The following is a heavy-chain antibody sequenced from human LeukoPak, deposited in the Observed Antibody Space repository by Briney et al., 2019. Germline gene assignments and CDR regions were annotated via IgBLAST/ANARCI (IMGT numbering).Heavy chain of an antibody. D-gene: IGHD3-3*01. CDR1: GYTLTELS. CDR2: FDPEDGET. Sequence: VASVKVSCKVSGYTLTELSMHWVRQAPGKGLEWMGGFDPEDGETIYAQKFQGRVTMTEDTSTDTAYMELSSLRSEDTAVYYCATVLTIFGVVNWFDPWGQGTLVTVSS. CDR3: ATVLTIFGVVNWFDP. J-gene: IGHJ5*02. V-gene: IGHV1-24*01.